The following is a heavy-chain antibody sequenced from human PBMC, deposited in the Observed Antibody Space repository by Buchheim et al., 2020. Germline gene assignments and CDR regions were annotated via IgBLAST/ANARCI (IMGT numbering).Heavy chain of an antibody. J-gene: IGHJ6*02. CDR2: IIPTFGTA. D-gene: IGHD4-17*01. CDR3: ARGSFTDYGLYSTSYYYYGMDV. Sequence: QVQLVQSGAEVKKPGSSVKVSCKASGDTFRRQTFSWVRQAPGQGLEWMGGIIPTFGTANYAQNFQGRITITADESTTTVYMELSSLTSEDTAVYYCARGSFTDYGLYSTSYYYYGMDVWGQGT. V-gene: IGHV1-69*01. CDR1: GDTFRRQT.